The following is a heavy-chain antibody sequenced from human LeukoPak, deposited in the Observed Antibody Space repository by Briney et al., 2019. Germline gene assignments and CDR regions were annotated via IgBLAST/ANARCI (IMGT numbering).Heavy chain of an antibody. D-gene: IGHD3-10*02. J-gene: IGHJ6*04. CDR3: AELGITMTGGV. V-gene: IGHV3-48*03. CDR1: GFTFSSYE. Sequence: GGSLRLSCAASGFTFSSYEMNWVRQAPGKGLEWVSYISSSGSTIYYADSVKGRFTISRDNARNSLYLQMNSLRAEDTAVYYCAELGITMTGGVWGKGTTVTISS. CDR2: ISSSGSTI.